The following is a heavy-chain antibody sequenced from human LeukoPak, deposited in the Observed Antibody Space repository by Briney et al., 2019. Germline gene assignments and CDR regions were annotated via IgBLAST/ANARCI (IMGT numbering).Heavy chain of an antibody. J-gene: IGHJ6*03. CDR2: ISGSASSA. V-gene: IGHV3-23*01. Sequence: PGGSLRLSCAASGFTFSSYAMSWVRQAPGKGLERVSAISGSASSAYYADSVKGRFTISRDNAKNSLYLQLNSLRAEDTALYYCARDGYSPPYSYYMDVWGKGTTVTVSS. CDR3: ARDGYSPPYSYYMDV. D-gene: IGHD5-24*01. CDR1: GFTFSSYA.